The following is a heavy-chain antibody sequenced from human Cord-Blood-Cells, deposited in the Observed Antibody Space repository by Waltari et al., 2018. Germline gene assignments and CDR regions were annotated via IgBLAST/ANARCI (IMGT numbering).Heavy chain of an antibody. CDR3: AKGLGRYCSGGSCYSDY. CDR1: GFTFSSYA. J-gene: IGHJ4*02. V-gene: IGHV3-23*01. CDR2: ISGSGGNT. Sequence: EVQLLESGGGLVQPGGSLRLSCAASGFTFSSYAMSWVRQAPGKGLEWVSAISGSGGNTYYADSVKGRFTISRDNSKNTLYLQMNSLRAEDTAVYYCAKGLGRYCSGGSCYSDYWGQGTLVTVSS. D-gene: IGHD2-15*01.